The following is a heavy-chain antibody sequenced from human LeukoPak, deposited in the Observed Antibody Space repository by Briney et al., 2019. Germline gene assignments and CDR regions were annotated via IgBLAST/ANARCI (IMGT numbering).Heavy chain of an antibody. Sequence: GASVKVSCKASGYTFTGYYMHWVRQAPGQGLEWMGRINPNSGGTNYAQKFQGRVTMTRDTSISTAYMELSRLRSDDTAVYYCARAYCSSTNCYRAFDYWGQGTLVTVSS. D-gene: IGHD2-2*01. CDR2: INPNSGGT. J-gene: IGHJ4*02. CDR3: ARAYCSSTNCYRAFDY. V-gene: IGHV1-2*06. CDR1: GYTFTGYY.